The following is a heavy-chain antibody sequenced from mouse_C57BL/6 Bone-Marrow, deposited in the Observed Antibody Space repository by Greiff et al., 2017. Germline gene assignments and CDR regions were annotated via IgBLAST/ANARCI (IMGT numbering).Heavy chain of an antibody. CDR2: ISSGGSYT. CDR3: ATYYGSSPAWCAY. CDR1: GFPFSSSG. J-gene: IGHJ3*01. V-gene: IGHV5-6*02. D-gene: IGHD1-1*01. Sequence: DVKLVESGGDLVKPGGSLKLSCAASGFPFSSSGMSWVRQPPDQRLEWVATISSGGSYTYYPDSVKGRFTISSNNDKNTLYLQLSSLKSEDTAVYYGATYYGSSPAWCAYWGQGTLVTVSA.